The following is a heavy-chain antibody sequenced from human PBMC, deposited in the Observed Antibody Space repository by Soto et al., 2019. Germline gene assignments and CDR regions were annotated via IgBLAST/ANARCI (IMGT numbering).Heavy chain of an antibody. CDR3: TTDYYGSQNH. Sequence: EVQLVESGGGLVEPGGSRRLACAASGITFSGYWMQWVRQGPGKGPVWVSRINTYGSDTQYADSVKGRFTISRDNAKNTLYLQMSSLRAEDTAVYYCTTDYYGSQNHWGQGTLGTVSS. V-gene: IGHV3-74*03. CDR1: GITFSGYW. CDR2: INTYGSDT. J-gene: IGHJ4*02. D-gene: IGHD3-10*01.